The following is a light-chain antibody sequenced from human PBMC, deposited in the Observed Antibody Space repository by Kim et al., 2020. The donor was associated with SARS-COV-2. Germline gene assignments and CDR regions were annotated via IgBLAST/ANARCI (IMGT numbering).Light chain of an antibody. CDR1: QSVSSSY. V-gene: IGKV3-20*01. J-gene: IGKJ2*03. Sequence: SPRESAALSCRASQSVSSSYLAWYQQKPGQAPRLLIYGASSRATGIPHRFSGSGSGTDFTLTISRLEPEDFAVYYCQQYGSSLYSFGQGTKLEI. CDR3: QQYGSSLYS. CDR2: GAS.